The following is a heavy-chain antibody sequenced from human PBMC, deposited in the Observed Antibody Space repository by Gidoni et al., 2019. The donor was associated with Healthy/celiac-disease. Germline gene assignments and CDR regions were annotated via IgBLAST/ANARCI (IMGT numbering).Heavy chain of an antibody. CDR2: IYDSGST. CDR3: ARQDTAYDAFDI. CDR1: GGSISSYY. Sequence: QVHLQESGPGLVKPSETLSLTCTVSGGSISSYYWSWIRQPPWKGLEWIVYIYDSGSTNYNPSLKSRVTISVDTSKNQFSLKLSSVTAADTAVYYCARQDTAYDAFDIWGQGTMVTVSS. V-gene: IGHV4-59*08. J-gene: IGHJ3*02. D-gene: IGHD5-18*01.